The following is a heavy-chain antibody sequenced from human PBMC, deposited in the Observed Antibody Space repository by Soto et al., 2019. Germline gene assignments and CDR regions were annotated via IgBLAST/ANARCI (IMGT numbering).Heavy chain of an antibody. CDR3: ARVRVAARRVMDF. V-gene: IGHV4-34*01. J-gene: IGHJ6*03. Sequence: SETLSLTCAVYGGSFSGYYWSWIRQPPGKGLEWIGEINHSGSTNYNPSLKSRVTISVDTSKNQFSLKLSSVTAADTAVYYCARVRVAARRVMDFSGKGTTVTGSS. D-gene: IGHD6-6*01. CDR2: INHSGST. CDR1: GGSFSGYY.